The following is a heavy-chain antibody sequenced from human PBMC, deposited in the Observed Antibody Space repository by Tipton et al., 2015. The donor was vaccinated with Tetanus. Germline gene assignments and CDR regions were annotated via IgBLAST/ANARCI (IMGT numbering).Heavy chain of an antibody. CDR1: GFTFSSHA. CDR2: ISGSGGST. D-gene: IGHD2-15*01. V-gene: IGHV3-23*01. J-gene: IGHJ4*02. CDR3: AKKYCSGGSCVSIDY. Sequence: GSLRLSCAASGFTFSSHAMSWVRQAPGKGLECVSGISGSGGSTYYAYSVKGRFTISRDNSKNTLYLQMNSLRAEDTAVYYCAKKYCSGGSCVSIDYWGQGSLVAVSS.